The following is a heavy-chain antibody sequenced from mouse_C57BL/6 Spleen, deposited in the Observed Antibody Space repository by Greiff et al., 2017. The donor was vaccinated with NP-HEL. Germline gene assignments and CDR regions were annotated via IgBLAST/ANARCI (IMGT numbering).Heavy chain of an antibody. D-gene: IGHD1-1*01. V-gene: IGHV1-26*01. J-gene: IGHJ2*01. CDR1: GYTFTDYY. CDR2: INPNNGGT. Sequence: VQLQQSGPELVKPGASVKISCKASGYTFTDYYMNWVKQSHGKSLEWIGDINPNNGGTSYNQKFKGKATLTVDKSSSTAYMELRSLTSEDSAVYYCASYYGTDFDYWGQGTTLTVSS. CDR3: ASYYGTDFDY.